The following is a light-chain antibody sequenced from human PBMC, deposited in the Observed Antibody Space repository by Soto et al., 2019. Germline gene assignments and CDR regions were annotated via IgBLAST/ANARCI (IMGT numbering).Light chain of an antibody. Sequence: QSVMTQPPLVSAAPGQKVTISCSGSSSNIGGNSVSWYQQLPGTAPKLLIYEVTYRPSGVSSRFSGSKSGNTASLTISGLQAEDEADYYCNSYTRFSTYVFGTGTKLTVL. V-gene: IGLV2-14*01. CDR2: EVT. J-gene: IGLJ1*01. CDR3: NSYTRFSTYV. CDR1: SSNIGGNS.